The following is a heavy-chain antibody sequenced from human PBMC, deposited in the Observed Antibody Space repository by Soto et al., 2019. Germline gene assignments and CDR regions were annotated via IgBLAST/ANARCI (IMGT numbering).Heavy chain of an antibody. V-gene: IGHV1-69*13. CDR2: IIPIFGTA. CDR1: GGTFISYA. CDR3: ARFRKGGFYYFDY. J-gene: IGHJ4*02. D-gene: IGHD3-10*01. Sequence: SVNVSCKAAGGTFISYAISWVRQAPGQGLEWMGGIIPIFGTANYAQKFQGRVTITADESTSTAYMELSSLRSEDTAVYYCARFRKGGFYYFDYWGQGTLVTVSS.